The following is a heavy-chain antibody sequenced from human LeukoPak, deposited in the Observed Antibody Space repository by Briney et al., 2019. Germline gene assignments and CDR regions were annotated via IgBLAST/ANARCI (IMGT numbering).Heavy chain of an antibody. J-gene: IGHJ4*02. Sequence: KTSETLSLTCTVSGGSISSSSYYWGWIRQPPGKGLEWIGSIYYSGSTYYNPSLTSRVTISVDTSKNQFSLKLSSVTAADTAVYYCARSWTYYYDSSGYSHFDYWGQGTLVTVSS. D-gene: IGHD3-22*01. CDR2: IYYSGST. CDR1: GGSISSSSYY. CDR3: ARSWTYYYDSSGYSHFDY. V-gene: IGHV4-39*01.